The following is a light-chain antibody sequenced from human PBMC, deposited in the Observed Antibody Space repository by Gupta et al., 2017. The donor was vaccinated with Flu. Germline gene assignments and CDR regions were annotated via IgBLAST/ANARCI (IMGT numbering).Light chain of an antibody. V-gene: IGLV1-40*01. CDR3: QSYDNTLGGSVV. CDR1: SANIGADYD. CDR2: GNS. J-gene: IGLJ2*01. Sequence: SVLPQPPSVAGAPGQRATISCSGSSANIGADYDVHWYQKLPGEPPTLLIYGNSNRPSGVPDRFSGSKSGTSTALAITGLQAEDEGDYYCQSYDNTLGGSVVFGGGTKVTVL.